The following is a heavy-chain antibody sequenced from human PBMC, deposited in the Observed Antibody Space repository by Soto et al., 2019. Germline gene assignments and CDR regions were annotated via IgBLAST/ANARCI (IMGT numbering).Heavy chain of an antibody. D-gene: IGHD6-25*01. CDR3: ARDPGVGIAANWFDP. J-gene: IGHJ5*02. Sequence: ASVNVSCKSSGGTFSSYSMSWVRQAPGQGLEWMGGIIPIFGTANYAQKFQGRVTITADESTSTAYMELSSLRSEDTAVYYCARDPGVGIAANWFDPWGQGTLVTVSS. V-gene: IGHV1-69*13. CDR2: IIPIFGTA. CDR1: GGTFSSYS.